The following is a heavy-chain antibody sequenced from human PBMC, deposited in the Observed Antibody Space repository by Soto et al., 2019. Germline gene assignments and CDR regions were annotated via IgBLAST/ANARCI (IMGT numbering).Heavy chain of an antibody. J-gene: IGHJ4*02. CDR2: IYYSGST. CDR1: GGSIRSGGYY. V-gene: IGHV4-31*03. D-gene: IGHD3-22*01. Sequence: QVQLQESGPGLVKPSQTLSLTCTVSGGSIRSGGYYWSWIRQHPGKGLEWIGYIYYSGSTYYNPSLKSRVTISVDTSKTQCCLKLSSLTAAHTAEYYCAGHYYDSSGYNLDYWGQGTLVTVSS. CDR3: AGHYYDSSGYNLDY.